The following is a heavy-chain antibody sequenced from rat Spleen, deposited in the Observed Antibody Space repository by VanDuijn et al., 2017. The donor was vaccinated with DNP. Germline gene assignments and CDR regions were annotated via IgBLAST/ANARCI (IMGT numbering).Heavy chain of an antibody. V-gene: IGHV3-3*01. CDR2: INSAGST. CDR3: ARWVRYFDS. D-gene: IGHD1-5*01. CDR1: GYSITSGYG. J-gene: IGHJ3*01. Sequence: EVQLQESGPGLVKPSQSLSLTCSVTGYSITSGYGWNWIRKFPGNKLEWMGFINSAGSTNYNPPLKSQISITRDTSENQFFLHLNAVTAEDTATFYCARWVRYFDSWGQGTLVTVSS.